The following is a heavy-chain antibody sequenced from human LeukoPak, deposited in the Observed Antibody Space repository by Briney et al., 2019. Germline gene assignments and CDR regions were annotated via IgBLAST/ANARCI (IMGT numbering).Heavy chain of an antibody. J-gene: IGHJ4*02. CDR1: GGSISSYY. CDR2: IYTSGST. V-gene: IGHV4-4*07. CDR3: ARGLRVGRVGARSLYYFDY. Sequence: SETLSLTCTVSGGSISSYYWSWIRQPAGKGLEWIGRIYTSGSTNYNPSLKSRATMSVDTSKNQFSLKLSSVTAADTAVYYCARGLRVGRVGARSLYYFDYWGQGTLVTVSS. D-gene: IGHD1-26*01.